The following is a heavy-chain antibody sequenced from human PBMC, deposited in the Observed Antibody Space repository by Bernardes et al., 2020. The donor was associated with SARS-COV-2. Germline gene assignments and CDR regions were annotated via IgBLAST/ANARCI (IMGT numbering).Heavy chain of an antibody. CDR3: ARDLSSGWPDFFDY. V-gene: IGHV3-21*01. J-gene: IGHJ4*02. D-gene: IGHD3-22*01. Sequence: GGSLRLSCAASGFTFSDYSINWVRQAPGKGLEWVSSISRGSSHIDYADSVKGRFTISRDNAKNSSYLEMNSLRAEDTAVYYCARDLSSGWPDFFDYWGQGTLVTVSS. CDR2: ISRGSSHI. CDR1: GFTFSDYS.